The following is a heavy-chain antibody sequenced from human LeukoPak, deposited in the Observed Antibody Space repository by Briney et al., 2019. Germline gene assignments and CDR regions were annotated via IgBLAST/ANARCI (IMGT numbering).Heavy chain of an antibody. D-gene: IGHD2-2*01. CDR1: GFTFSSYG. V-gene: IGHV3-33*06. CDR2: IWYDGSNK. J-gene: IGHJ4*02. CDR3: AKGGGVVPAAPPDY. Sequence: GRSLRLSCAASGFTFSSYGMHWARQAPGKGLEWVAVIWYDGSNKYYADSVKGRFTISRDNSKNTLYLQMNSLRAEDTAVYYCAKGGGVVPAAPPDYWGQGTLVTVSS.